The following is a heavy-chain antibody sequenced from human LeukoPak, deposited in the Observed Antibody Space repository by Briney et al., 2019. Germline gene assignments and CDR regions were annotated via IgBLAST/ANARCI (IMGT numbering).Heavy chain of an antibody. CDR1: GFTFSTYS. J-gene: IGHJ4*02. Sequence: GGSLRLSCAASGFTFSTYSMNWVRQAPGKGREWVSSISSSSSSIYYTDSVRGRFTISRDNAKNSLYLQMNSLRAEDTALYYCVRDSEGYYFDYWGQGTLVTVSS. CDR2: ISSSSSSI. V-gene: IGHV3-21*01. CDR3: VRDSEGYYFDY.